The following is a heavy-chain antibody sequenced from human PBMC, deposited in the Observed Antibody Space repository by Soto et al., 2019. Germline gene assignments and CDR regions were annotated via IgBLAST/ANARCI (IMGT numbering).Heavy chain of an antibody. D-gene: IGHD3-22*01. CDR3: ARTGYDRSGYFAEYYFDY. CDR2: ISNDGSNP. J-gene: IGHJ4*02. V-gene: IGHV3-30-3*01. CDR1: GFTFSKYA. Sequence: GGSLRLSCVASGFTFSKYAMHWVRQARGTGLEWVAVISNDGSNPYYADSVKGRFTISRDNSKNTLYLQMNSLREEDTAVYYCARTGYDRSGYFAEYYFDYWGQGTLVTVSS.